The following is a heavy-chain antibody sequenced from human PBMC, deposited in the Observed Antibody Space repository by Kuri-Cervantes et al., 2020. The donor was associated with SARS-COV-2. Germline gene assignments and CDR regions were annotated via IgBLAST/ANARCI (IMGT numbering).Heavy chain of an antibody. D-gene: IGHD3-10*01. V-gene: IGHV3-21*01. CDR3: VRCHMSSGSYNY. CDR1: GFTFSSNY. CDR2: ISGSSGYI. J-gene: IGHJ4*02. Sequence: GESLKISCAASGFTFSSNYMNWVRQAPGKGLEWVSSISGSSGYIFYADSVKGRFTISRDNAKNTLYLQMNSLRAEDTAVYYCVRCHMSSGSYNYWGQGTLVTVSS.